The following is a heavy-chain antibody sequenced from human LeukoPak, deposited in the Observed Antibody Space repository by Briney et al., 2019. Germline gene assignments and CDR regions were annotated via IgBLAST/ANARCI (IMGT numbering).Heavy chain of an antibody. CDR1: GGSISSFY. CDR2: IYTSGIT. V-gene: IGHV4-4*09. D-gene: IGHD6-19*01. J-gene: IGHJ6*04. CDR3: ARQGGYSSPFSV. Sequence: PSETLSLTCTVSGGSISSFYWTWIRQPPGKGLECIGYIYTSGITNYNPSLKSRVTISVDTSKNQFSLKLSSVIAADTAVYYCARQGGYSSPFSVWGEGTTVTVSS.